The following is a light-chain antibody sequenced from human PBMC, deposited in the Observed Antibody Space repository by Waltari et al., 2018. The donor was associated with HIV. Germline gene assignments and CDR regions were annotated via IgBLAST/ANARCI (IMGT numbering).Light chain of an antibody. V-gene: IGLV1-44*01. Sequence: QIVLTQPHSPSGTTGQRVTISCSGATSNIAVDSVHWYSHVPGTAPRLLIYSTTQRPSGVPDLFSGSISGTSASLAISGLHYEDDGDYYCALWTDTLTGWVFGGGTKVTGL. CDR1: TSNIAVDS. CDR3: ALWTDTLTGWV. CDR2: STT. J-gene: IGLJ3*02.